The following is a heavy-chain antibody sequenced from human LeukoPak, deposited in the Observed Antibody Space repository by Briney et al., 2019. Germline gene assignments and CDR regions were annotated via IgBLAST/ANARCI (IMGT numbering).Heavy chain of an antibody. Sequence: ASVKVSCKASGYTFTCYDINWVRQATGQGLEWMGWMNPNSGNTGYAQKFQGRVTITRNTSISTAYMELSSLRSEDTAVYYCAARGRSGWYGDAFDIWGQGTMVTVSS. CDR1: GYTFTCYD. D-gene: IGHD6-19*01. J-gene: IGHJ3*02. CDR3: AARGRSGWYGDAFDI. CDR2: MNPNSGNT. V-gene: IGHV1-8*03.